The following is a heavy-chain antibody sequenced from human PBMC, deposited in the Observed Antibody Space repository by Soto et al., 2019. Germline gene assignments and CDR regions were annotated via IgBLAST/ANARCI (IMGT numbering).Heavy chain of an antibody. J-gene: IGHJ3*02. V-gene: IGHV4-30-4*01. CDR2: IYYSGNT. Sequence: SETLSLTCTVSGDSISIGDYYWSWIRQPPGKGLEWIGYIYYSGNTYYNPSLKSRITISVDMSKNQFSLKLSSVTAADTAVYYCARAVDSGGFPDAFDIWGQGTMVTVSS. CDR1: GDSISIGDYY. D-gene: IGHD3-22*01. CDR3: ARAVDSGGFPDAFDI.